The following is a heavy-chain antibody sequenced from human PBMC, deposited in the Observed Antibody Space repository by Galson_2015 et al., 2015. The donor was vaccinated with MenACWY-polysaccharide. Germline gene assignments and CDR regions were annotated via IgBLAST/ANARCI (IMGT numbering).Heavy chain of an antibody. Sequence: SLRLSCAASGFTFSTYAMSWVRQVPGKGLEWVSTISNSGGGATYADSVKGRFTISRDNSKNTLYLQMSSLRVEDLAVYSCAKGRPCTTTRCYGYFDSWGQGALVTVSS. D-gene: IGHD2-2*01. J-gene: IGHJ4*02. CDR2: ISNSGGGA. CDR1: GFTFSTYA. V-gene: IGHV3-23*01. CDR3: AKGRPCTTTRCYGYFDS.